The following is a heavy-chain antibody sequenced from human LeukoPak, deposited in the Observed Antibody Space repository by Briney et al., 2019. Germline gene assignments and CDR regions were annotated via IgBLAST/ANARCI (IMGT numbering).Heavy chain of an antibody. CDR2: FSRSGPDT. CDR1: GFTFGSSA. Sequence: GGSLRLSCAASGFTFGSSAMSWVRQAPGKGPEWVSTFSRSGPDTYYADSVKGRFTIFRDNSKNALYLQMNSLRAEDTAVYYCAKGSLGSWYYFDYWGQGTLVTVSS. J-gene: IGHJ4*02. D-gene: IGHD6-13*01. V-gene: IGHV3-23*01. CDR3: AKGSLGSWYYFDY.